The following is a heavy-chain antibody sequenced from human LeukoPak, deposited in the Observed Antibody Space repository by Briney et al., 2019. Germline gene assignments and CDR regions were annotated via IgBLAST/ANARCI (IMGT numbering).Heavy chain of an antibody. CDR1: GGSISSGDYY. CDR2: IYTSGST. Sequence: NPSEALSLTCTVSGGSISSGDYYWSWIRQPAGKGLEWIGRIYTSGSTNYNPSLKSRLTISVDTSKNQFSLKLSSVTAADTAVYYCARDRYYDFWSGYYTAWFDPWGQGTLVTVSS. J-gene: IGHJ5*02. CDR3: ARDRYYDFWSGYYTAWFDP. D-gene: IGHD3-3*01. V-gene: IGHV4-61*02.